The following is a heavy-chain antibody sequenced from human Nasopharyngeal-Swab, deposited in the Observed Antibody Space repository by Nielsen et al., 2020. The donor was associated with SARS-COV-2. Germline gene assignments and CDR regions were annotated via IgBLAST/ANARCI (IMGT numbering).Heavy chain of an antibody. CDR2: ISGSGGST. J-gene: IGHJ3*02. D-gene: IGHD5-18*01. Sequence: GGSLRLSCAASGFTFSSYAMSWVRQAPGKGLEWVSAISGSGGSTYYAGSVKGRFTISRDNSKNTLYLQMNSLRAEDTAVYYCAKDGMVRGAFDIWGQGTMVTVSS. CDR1: GFTFSSYA. V-gene: IGHV3-23*01. CDR3: AKDGMVRGAFDI.